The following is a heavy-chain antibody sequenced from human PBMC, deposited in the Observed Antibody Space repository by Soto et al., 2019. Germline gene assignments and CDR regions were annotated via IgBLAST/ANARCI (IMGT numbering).Heavy chain of an antibody. J-gene: IGHJ6*02. V-gene: IGHV1-58*01. D-gene: IGHD2-15*01. CDR2: IVVGSGNT. Sequence: ASVKVSCKASGFTFTSSAVQWVRQARGQRLEWIGWIVVGSGNTNYTQKFQERVTITRDMSTSTAYMELSSLRSEDTAVYYCAAGGGGLRYCSGGSCYTLDGMDVWGQGTTVTVSS. CDR3: AAGGGGLRYCSGGSCYTLDGMDV. CDR1: GFTFTSSA.